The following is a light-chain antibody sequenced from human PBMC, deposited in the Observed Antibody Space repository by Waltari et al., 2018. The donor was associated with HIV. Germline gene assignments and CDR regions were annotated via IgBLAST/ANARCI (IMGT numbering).Light chain of an antibody. Sequence: QSALTQPPSAPGTPGQSVTISCSGSSSNIGSTTVTWYQLLPGTAPKLLIYSNNQGPSGVPDRFSGSKSGPSASLAISGLQSEDEADYYCATWDDSLNACVFGGGTKLTVL. CDR2: SNN. J-gene: IGLJ3*02. CDR1: SSNIGSTT. CDR3: ATWDDSLNACV. V-gene: IGLV1-44*01.